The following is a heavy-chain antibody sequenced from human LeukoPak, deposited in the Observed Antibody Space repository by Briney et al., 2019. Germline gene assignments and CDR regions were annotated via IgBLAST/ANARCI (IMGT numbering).Heavy chain of an antibody. D-gene: IGHD6-13*01. J-gene: IGHJ4*02. CDR3: ARIAAAGPFDY. CDR2: ISESGSGT. CDR1: GFTFNTCA. V-gene: IGHV3-23*01. Sequence: GGSLRLSCEASGFTFNTCAMSWVRQAPGKGLEWVSAISESGSGTYYADSVKGRFTISRDNSKNTLYLQMNSLRAEDTAVYYCARIAAAGPFDYWGQGTLVTVSS.